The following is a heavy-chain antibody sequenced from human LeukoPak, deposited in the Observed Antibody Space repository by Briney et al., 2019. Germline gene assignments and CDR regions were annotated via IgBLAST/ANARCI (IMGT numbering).Heavy chain of an antibody. CDR1: GDSISTYY. J-gene: IGHJ4*02. Sequence: SETLSLTCSFSGDSISTYYWSWIRQSPGKGLEWIGHVYSSGNTDYNSSLKSRVTISVDTSKSQFSLRLSSVTATDTAVYYCARLRWQLVGPYFDYWGQGILVTVSS. D-gene: IGHD1-26*01. CDR2: VYSSGNT. V-gene: IGHV4-59*01. CDR3: ARLRWQLVGPYFDY.